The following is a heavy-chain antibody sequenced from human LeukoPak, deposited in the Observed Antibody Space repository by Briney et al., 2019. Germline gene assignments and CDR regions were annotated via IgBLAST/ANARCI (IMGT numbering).Heavy chain of an antibody. CDR2: IIPILGIA. V-gene: IGHV1-69*04. J-gene: IGHJ4*02. CDR1: GGTYSSYA. Sequence: SVKVSCKSSGGTYSSYAISEVRQAPGQGLEWMGRIIPILGIANYAQKFQGRVTITADKSTSTAYMELSSLRSEDTAVYYCAARGNISSSWPRFDYWGQGTLVTVSS. CDR3: AARGNISSSWPRFDY. D-gene: IGHD6-13*01.